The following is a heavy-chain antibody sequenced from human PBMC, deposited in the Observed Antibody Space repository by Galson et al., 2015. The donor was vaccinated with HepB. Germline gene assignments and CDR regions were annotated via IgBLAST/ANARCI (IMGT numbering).Heavy chain of an antibody. CDR2: INSDGSST. CDR3: ARRLFSGSQDYYYGMDV. Sequence: SLRLSCAASGFTFSSYWMHWVRQAPGKGLVWVSRINSDGSSTSYVDSVKGRFTISRDNAKNTLYLQMNSLRAEDTAVYYCARRLFSGSQDYYYGMDVWGQGTAVTVSS. D-gene: IGHD3-10*02. V-gene: IGHV3-74*01. CDR1: GFTFSSYW. J-gene: IGHJ6*02.